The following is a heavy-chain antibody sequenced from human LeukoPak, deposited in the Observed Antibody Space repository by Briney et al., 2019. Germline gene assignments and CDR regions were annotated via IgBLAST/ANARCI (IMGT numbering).Heavy chain of an antibody. CDR1: GGSISSGSYY. CDR3: ARGPYTRSWYWSDP. CDR2: IYTSGST. Sequence: SETLSLTCTVSGGSISSGSYYWSWIRQPAGKGLEWIGRIYTSGSTNYSPSLKSRVTISVDTSKNQFSLKLSSVIAADTAIYYCARGPYTRSWYWSDPWGQGTLVTVSS. V-gene: IGHV4-61*02. J-gene: IGHJ5*02. D-gene: IGHD6-13*01.